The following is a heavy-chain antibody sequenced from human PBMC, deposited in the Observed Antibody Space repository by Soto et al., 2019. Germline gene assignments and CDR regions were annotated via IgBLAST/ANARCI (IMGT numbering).Heavy chain of an antibody. J-gene: IGHJ1*01. CDR3: ARGTREAEYFQH. CDR1: GGSINSHY. V-gene: IGHV4-59*11. D-gene: IGHD3-10*01. Sequence: WGTPALSCSIVGGSINSHYWSRIRQPPGKGLEWIGYIYYSGSTNYNPSLKSRVTISVDTSKNQFSLKLSSVTAADTAVYYCARGTREAEYFQHWGQGTLVTVS. CDR2: IYYSGST.